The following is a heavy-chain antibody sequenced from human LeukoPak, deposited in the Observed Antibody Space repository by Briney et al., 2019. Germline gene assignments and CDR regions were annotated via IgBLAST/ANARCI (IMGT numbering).Heavy chain of an antibody. CDR2: IYYSGST. CDR1: GGSISSYY. V-gene: IGHV4-59*01. CDR3: ATTMVRGVLNWFDP. D-gene: IGHD3-10*01. J-gene: IGHJ5*02. Sequence: SETLSLTCTVSGGSISSYYWSWIRQPPGKGLEWIGYIYYSGSTNYNPSLKSRVTISVDTSKNQFSLKLSSVTAADTAVYYCATTMVRGVLNWFDPWGQGTLVTVSS.